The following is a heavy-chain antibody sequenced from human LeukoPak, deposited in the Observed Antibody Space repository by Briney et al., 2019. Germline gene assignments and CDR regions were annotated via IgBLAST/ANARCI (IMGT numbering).Heavy chain of an antibody. J-gene: IGHJ6*02. V-gene: IGHV3-7*03. Sequence: GGSLTLSCAASGFSFSSYWMNWVRQAPGKGLEWVANIRQDGNEMYYVDSVKGRFTISRDNSKNSLDLQMNNLRTEDTALYYCAKDISQYYYGSGSMDVWGQGTTVTVSS. D-gene: IGHD3-10*01. CDR1: GFSFSSYW. CDR2: IRQDGNEM. CDR3: AKDISQYYYGSGSMDV.